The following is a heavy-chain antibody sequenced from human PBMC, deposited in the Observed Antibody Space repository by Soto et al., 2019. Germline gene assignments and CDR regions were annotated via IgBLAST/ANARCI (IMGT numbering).Heavy chain of an antibody. Sequence: GGSLRLSCAASGFTFSGSAMHWVRQAPGKGLEWVGRIRSKANSYATAYAASVKGRFTISRDDSKNTAYLQMNSLKTEDTAVYYCTRQEWLVYYYYYGMDVWGQGTTVTVSS. D-gene: IGHD6-19*01. J-gene: IGHJ6*02. V-gene: IGHV3-73*01. CDR2: IRSKANSYAT. CDR1: GFTFSGSA. CDR3: TRQEWLVYYYYYGMDV.